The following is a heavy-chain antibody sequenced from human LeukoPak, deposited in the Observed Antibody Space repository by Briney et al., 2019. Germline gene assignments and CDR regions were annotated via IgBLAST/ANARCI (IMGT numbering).Heavy chain of an antibody. CDR1: GGSTSSGSSF. Sequence: SETLSLTCTVAGGSTSSGSSFWSWNRQPPGVGLWWFGYIFYSGRTNYTPSLKSRVTISVDTSKNQFSLKLSSVTAADTAVYYWAMERTNDGFDIWGQGTMVTVSS. CDR2: IFYSGRT. V-gene: IGHV4-61*01. J-gene: IGHJ3*02. D-gene: IGHD1-7*01. CDR3: AMERTNDGFDI.